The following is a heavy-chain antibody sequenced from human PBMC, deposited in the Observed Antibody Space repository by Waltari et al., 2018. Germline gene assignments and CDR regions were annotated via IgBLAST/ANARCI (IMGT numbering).Heavy chain of an antibody. V-gene: IGHV3-23*01. CDR3: AKSSAGSYYYGMDV. Sequence: EVQLLESGGGLVQPGGSLRLSCAASGFTFSSYAMSWVRQAPGKGLEWVSAISGSGCSTYYADSVKGRFTISRDNSKNTLYLQMNSLRAEDTAVYYCAKSSAGSYYYGMDVWGQGTTVTVSS. CDR1: GFTFSSYA. D-gene: IGHD1-26*01. CDR2: ISGSGCST. J-gene: IGHJ6*02.